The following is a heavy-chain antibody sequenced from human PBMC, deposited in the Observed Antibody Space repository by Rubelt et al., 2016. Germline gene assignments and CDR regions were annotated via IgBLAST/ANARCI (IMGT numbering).Heavy chain of an antibody. CDR3: VREEQRDAFHF. Sequence: QVRLQESGPGLVKPSETLSLTCTVSGYSISSGFYWGWIRQPPRKGLEWTGRIYHSGSTFYNPSLKSRVTISVDTSKDEFALRRSCVTAAETAVYDCVREEQRDAFHFWGKGTTVTVSS. CDR1: GYSISSGFY. CDR2: IYHSGST. V-gene: IGHV4-38-2*02. J-gene: IGHJ3*01. D-gene: IGHD6-25*01.